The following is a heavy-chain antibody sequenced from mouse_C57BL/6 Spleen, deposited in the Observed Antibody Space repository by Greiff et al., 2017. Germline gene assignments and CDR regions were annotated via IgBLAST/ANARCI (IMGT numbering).Heavy chain of an antibody. CDR1: GYAFTNYL. Sequence: QVQLQQSGAELVRPGTSVKVSCKASGYAFTNYLIEWVKQRPGQGLEWIGVINPGSGGTNYNEKFKGKATLTADKSSSAAYMQLSSLTSEDSAVYFFARSGAYWGQGTLVTVAA. J-gene: IGHJ3*01. D-gene: IGHD3-1*01. CDR2: INPGSGGT. V-gene: IGHV1-54*01. CDR3: ARSGAY.